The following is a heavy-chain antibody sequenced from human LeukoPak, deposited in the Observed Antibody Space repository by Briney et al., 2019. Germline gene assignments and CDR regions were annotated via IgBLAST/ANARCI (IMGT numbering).Heavy chain of an antibody. D-gene: IGHD3-3*01. J-gene: IGHJ4*02. CDR2: INHSGST. Sequence: SETLSLTCTVSGGSISSSSYYWSWIRQPPGKGLEWIGEINHSGSTNYNPSLKSRVTISVDTSKNQFSLKLSSVTAADTAVYYCARVTIFGDLWGQGTLVTVSS. CDR3: ARVTIFGDL. CDR1: GGSISSSSYY. V-gene: IGHV4-39*07.